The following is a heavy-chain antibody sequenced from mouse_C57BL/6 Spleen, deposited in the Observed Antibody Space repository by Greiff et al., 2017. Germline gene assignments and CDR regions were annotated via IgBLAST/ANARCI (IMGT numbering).Heavy chain of an antibody. J-gene: IGHJ2*01. CDR2: IWRGGST. CDR3: AKNYYGTLDY. CDR1: GFSLTRYG. V-gene: IGHV2-5*01. Sequence: VQVVESGPGLVQPSQSLSITCTVSGFSLTRYGVHWVRQSPGKGLEWLGVIWRGGSTDYNAAFMSRLSITKDNSKSQVFFKMNSLQADDTAIYYCAKNYYGTLDYWGQGTTRTVSS. D-gene: IGHD1-1*01.